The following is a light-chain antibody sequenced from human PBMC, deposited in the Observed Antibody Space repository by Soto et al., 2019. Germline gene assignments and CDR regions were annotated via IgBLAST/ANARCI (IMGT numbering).Light chain of an antibody. J-gene: IGLJ3*02. CDR3: AAWDDSLYGWV. CDR2: SNI. V-gene: IGLV1-44*01. Sequence: QAVVTQPPSASGTPGQRVTISCSGSSSNIGINTVSWYQQLPGTAPKLLIYSNIQRPSGVPDRFSGSKSGTSASLAISGLQSDDEADYYCAAWDDSLYGWVFGGGTKLTVL. CDR1: SSNIGINT.